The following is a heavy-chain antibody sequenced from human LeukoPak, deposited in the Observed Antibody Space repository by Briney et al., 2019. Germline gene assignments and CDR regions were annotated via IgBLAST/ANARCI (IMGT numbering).Heavy chain of an antibody. J-gene: IGHJ3*02. CDR3: AKDWHRPRNAFDI. CDR2: ISSSSTYI. V-gene: IGHV3-21*04. CDR1: GFTFSSYV. Sequence: GGPLRLSCTASGFTFSSYVMNWVRQAPAKGLEWVSSISSSSTYIYYADSVKGRFTISRDNAKNTLYLQMNSLRAEDTAVYYCAKDWHRPRNAFDIWGQGTMVTVSS.